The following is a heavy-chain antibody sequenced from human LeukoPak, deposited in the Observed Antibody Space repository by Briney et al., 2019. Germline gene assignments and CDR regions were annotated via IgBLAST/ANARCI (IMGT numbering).Heavy chain of an antibody. CDR2: IGKTSRDM. D-gene: IGHD1-14*01. CDR1: GFSFSTST. V-gene: IGHV3-21*01. J-gene: IGHJ4*02. Sequence: GGSLRLSCAASGFSFSTSTMNWVRQAPGEGLEWISSIGKTSRDMYYADSVRGRFTISRDNAKNSLFLLMNSLRVEDTSVYYCVRGDNIDYWGQGTLVTVSS. CDR3: VRGDNIDY.